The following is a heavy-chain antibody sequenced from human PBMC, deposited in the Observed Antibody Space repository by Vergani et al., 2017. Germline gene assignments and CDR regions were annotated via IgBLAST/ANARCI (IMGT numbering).Heavy chain of an antibody. V-gene: IGHV3-21*01. CDR2: ISSSSSYI. J-gene: IGHJ4*02. CDR1: GFTFSSYS. CDR3: ARDSGDGYNYYFDY. Sequence: EVQLVESGGGLVKPGGSLRLSCAASGFTFSSYSMNWVRQAPGKGLEWVSSISSSSSYIYYADSVTGRFTISRDNAKNSLYLQMNSLRAEDTAVYYCARDSGDGYNYYFDYWGQGTLVTVSS. D-gene: IGHD5-24*01.